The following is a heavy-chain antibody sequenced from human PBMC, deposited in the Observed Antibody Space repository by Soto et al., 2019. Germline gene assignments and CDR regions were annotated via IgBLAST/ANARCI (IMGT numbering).Heavy chain of an antibody. J-gene: IGHJ4*02. D-gene: IGHD2-15*01. Sequence: XVEVSCKASGGTFSIYAISWVRQAPGQGLEWMGGIIPIFGTANYAQKFQGRVTITADESTSTAYMELSGLRSEDTAVYYCARVRFGGYCSGGSCESPFDYWGQGTLVTVSS. CDR2: IIPIFGTA. V-gene: IGHV1-69*01. CDR1: GGTFSIYA. CDR3: ARVRFGGYCSGGSCESPFDY.